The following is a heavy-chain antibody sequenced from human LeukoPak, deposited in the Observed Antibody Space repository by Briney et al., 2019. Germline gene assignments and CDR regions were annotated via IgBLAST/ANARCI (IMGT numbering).Heavy chain of an antibody. V-gene: IGHV4-59*01. CDR1: GGSISSYY. D-gene: IGHD5-12*01. CDR3: ASSKEAVDIHY. Sequence: PSETLSLTCTASGGSISSYYWSWIRQPPGKGLEWIGYIYYSGSTNYNPSLKSRVTISVDTSKNQFSLKLSSVTAADTAVYYCASSKEAVDIHYWGQGTLVTVSS. J-gene: IGHJ4*01. CDR2: IYYSGST.